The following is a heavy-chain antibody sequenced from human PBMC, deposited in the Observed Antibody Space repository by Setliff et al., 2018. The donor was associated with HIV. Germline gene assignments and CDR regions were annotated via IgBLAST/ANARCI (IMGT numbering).Heavy chain of an antibody. V-gene: IGHV3-7*01. Sequence: LRLSCVASGFTFNSYWMSWVRQAPGKGLEWVANIDRDGSETNYVDSVKGRFTIFRDNAKSSMYLQMNSLRAEDTAIYYCARKLRPGHGVDVWGQGTTVTVSS. J-gene: IGHJ6*02. D-gene: IGHD3-10*01. CDR3: ARKLRPGHGVDV. CDR1: GFTFNSYW. CDR2: IDRDGSET.